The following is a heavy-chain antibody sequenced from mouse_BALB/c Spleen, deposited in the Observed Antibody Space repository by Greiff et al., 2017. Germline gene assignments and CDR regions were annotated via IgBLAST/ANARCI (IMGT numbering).Heavy chain of an antibody. D-gene: IGHD2-14*01. CDR3: ARGVRHYYAMDY. CDR1: GFTFSSFG. CDR2: ISSGSSTI. Sequence: EVQLQESGGGLVQPGGSRKLSCAASGFTFSSFGMHWVRQAPEKGLEWVAYISSGSSTIYYADTVKGRFTISRDNPKNTLFLQMTSLRSEDTAMYYCARGVRHYYAMDYWGQGTSVTVSS. V-gene: IGHV5-17*02. J-gene: IGHJ4*01.